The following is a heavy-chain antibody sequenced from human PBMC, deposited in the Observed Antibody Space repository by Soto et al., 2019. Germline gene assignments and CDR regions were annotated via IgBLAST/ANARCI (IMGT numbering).Heavy chain of an antibody. CDR1: GGSFSGYY. J-gene: IGHJ5*02. V-gene: IGHV4-34*01. D-gene: IGHD6-13*01. CDR3: ARIPGIAAAGRRGFDP. CDR2: INHGGST. Sequence: PSETLSLTCAVYGGSFSGYYWSWIRQPPGKGLEWIGEINHGGSTNYNPSLKSRVTISVDTSKNQFSLKLSSVTAADTAVYYCARIPGIAAAGRRGFDPWGQGTLVTVS.